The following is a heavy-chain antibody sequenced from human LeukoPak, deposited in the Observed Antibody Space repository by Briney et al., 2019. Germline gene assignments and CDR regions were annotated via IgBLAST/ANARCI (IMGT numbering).Heavy chain of an antibody. Sequence: GGSLRLSCAASGFIFDDYGMSWVRQAPGGGLEWVSVITWNGGSTSYADSVKGRFTISRDNAKNSLYLQMNSLRAEDTALYYCARDRTMTTATDFDSWGQGTLVTVSA. V-gene: IGHV3-20*04. CDR2: ITWNGGST. CDR3: ARDRTMTTATDFDS. J-gene: IGHJ4*02. D-gene: IGHD4-17*01. CDR1: GFIFDDYG.